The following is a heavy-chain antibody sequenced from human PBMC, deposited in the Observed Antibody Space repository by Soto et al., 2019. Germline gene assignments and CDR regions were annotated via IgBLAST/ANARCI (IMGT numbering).Heavy chain of an antibody. J-gene: IGHJ6*02. CDR1: GFTFSSYG. V-gene: IGHV3-30*18. Sequence: PGGSLRLSCAASGFTFSSYGMHWVRQAPGKGLEWVAVISYDGSNKYYADSVKGRFTISRDNSKNTLYLQMNSLRAEDTAVYYCAKCFLAFCGGVCYPTEPKNKLRSYYYYGMDVWGQGTTVTVPS. D-gene: IGHD2-21*01. CDR2: ISYDGSNK. CDR3: AKCFLAFCGGVCYPTEPKNKLRSYYYYGMDV.